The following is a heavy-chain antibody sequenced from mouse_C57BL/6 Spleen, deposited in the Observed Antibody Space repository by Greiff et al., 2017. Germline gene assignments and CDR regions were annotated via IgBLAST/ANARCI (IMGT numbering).Heavy chain of an antibody. D-gene: IGHD3-2*02. Sequence: QVQLQQSGAELVRPGTSVKLSCKASGYTFTSYWMHWVKQRPGQGLEWIGVIDPSDSYTNYNQKFKGKATLTVDTSSSTAYMQLSSLTSEDSAVYYCAREVGERAQACAYWGQGTLVTVSA. J-gene: IGHJ3*01. V-gene: IGHV1-59*01. CDR1: GYTFTSYW. CDR2: IDPSDSYT. CDR3: AREVGERAQACAY.